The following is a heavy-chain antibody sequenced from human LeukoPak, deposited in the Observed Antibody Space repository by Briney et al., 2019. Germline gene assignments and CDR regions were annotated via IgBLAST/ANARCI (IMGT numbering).Heavy chain of an antibody. CDR1: GYTFSSYA. CDR3: ARDGQARPFDY. J-gene: IGHJ4*02. CDR2: IDAVNGNT. Sequence: ASVKVSCKASGYTFSSYAMHWVRLAPGQRLEWMGWIDAVNGNTKYSQKFQGRVTITRDTSASIAYMELSSLRSEDTAVYYCARDGQARPFDYWGQGTLVTVSS. V-gene: IGHV1-3*01.